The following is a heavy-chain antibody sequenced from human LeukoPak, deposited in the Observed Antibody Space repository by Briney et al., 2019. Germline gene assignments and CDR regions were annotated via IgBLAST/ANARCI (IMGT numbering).Heavy chain of an antibody. D-gene: IGHD6-13*01. CDR3: VQSTAWYRSSWYLIY. Sequence: GGSLRLSCAASGFAFSSYAMTWVRQALGKGLEWVSGIGSGSGGRTYYADSVKGRFSISRDNSRDTLNLQMNSLRAEDTAIYYCVQSTAWYRSSWYLIYWGQGILVTVSS. J-gene: IGHJ4*02. CDR1: GFAFSSYA. V-gene: IGHV3-23*01. CDR2: IGSGSGGRT.